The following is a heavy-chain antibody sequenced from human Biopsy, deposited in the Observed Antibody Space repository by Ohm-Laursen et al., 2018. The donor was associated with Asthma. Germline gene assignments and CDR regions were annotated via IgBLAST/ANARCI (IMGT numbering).Heavy chain of an antibody. CDR2: VYYSGST. J-gene: IGHJ4*02. Sequence: GTLSLTCIVSGGSISRDYWSWIRQPPGKGLESIGHVYYSGSTNYNPSLKSRVTISIDASKNQFSLKLTSVTAADTAVYYCARGVDRVTGLLDHFDSWGQGTLVTVSS. V-gene: IGHV4-59*01. CDR3: ARGVDRVTGLLDHFDS. CDR1: GGSISRDY. D-gene: IGHD2-21*02.